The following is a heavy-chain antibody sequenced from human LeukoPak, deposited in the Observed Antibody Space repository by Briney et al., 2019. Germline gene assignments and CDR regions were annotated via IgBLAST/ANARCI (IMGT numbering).Heavy chain of an antibody. CDR2: IYCSGNT. CDR1: GVSISTYY. CDR3: VRHRTGTTADY. Sequence: SGTLSLTCTVSGVSISTYYWSWIRQPPGKGLEWIGCIYCSGNTNNSPSLKSRVTISVDTSKDQFSLSLTSVTAADTAVYYCVRHRTGTTADYWGQGTLVTVSS. D-gene: IGHD1-7*01. V-gene: IGHV4-59*08. J-gene: IGHJ4*02.